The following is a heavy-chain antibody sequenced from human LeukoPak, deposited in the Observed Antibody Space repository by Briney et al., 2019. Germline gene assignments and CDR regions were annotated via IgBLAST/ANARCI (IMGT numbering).Heavy chain of an antibody. D-gene: IGHD2-21*02. V-gene: IGHV3-9*01. J-gene: IGHJ3*02. CDR3: AKRYCGGDCYSEAFDI. CDR1: GFTFSNYA. CDR2: ISWNSGSI. Sequence: GGSLRLSCVASGFTFSNYAMHWVRQAPGKGLEWVSGISWNSGSIGYADSVKGRITISRDNAKNSLYLQMNSLRAEDTALYYCAKRYCGGDCYSEAFDIWGQGTMVTVSS.